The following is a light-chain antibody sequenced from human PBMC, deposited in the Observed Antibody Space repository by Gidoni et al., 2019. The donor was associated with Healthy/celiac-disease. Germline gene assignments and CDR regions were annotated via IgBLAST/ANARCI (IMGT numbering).Light chain of an antibody. J-gene: IGKJ1*01. Sequence: DIQMTQSPSSLSASVGDRVTITCRASRSISSYLNWYQQKPGKAPKLLIYAASSLQSGVPSPFSGSGSGTDFTLTISSLQPEDFATYYCQQSYSTRWTFGQGTKVEIK. V-gene: IGKV1-39*01. CDR1: RSISSY. CDR2: AAS. CDR3: QQSYSTRWT.